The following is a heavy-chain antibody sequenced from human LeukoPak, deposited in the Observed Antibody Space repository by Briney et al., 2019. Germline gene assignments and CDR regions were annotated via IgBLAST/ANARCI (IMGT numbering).Heavy chain of an antibody. V-gene: IGHV3-66*01. CDR1: GFTVSSNY. Sequence: GGSLRLSCAASGFTVSSNYMSWVRQAPGKGLERVSVIYSGGRTYYADSVKGRFTISRDNSKNTLYLQMNSLRAEDTAVYYCARVEGSGSYYYSFNYWGQGTLVTVSS. CDR2: IYSGGRT. J-gene: IGHJ4*02. D-gene: IGHD3-10*01. CDR3: ARVEGSGSYYYSFNY.